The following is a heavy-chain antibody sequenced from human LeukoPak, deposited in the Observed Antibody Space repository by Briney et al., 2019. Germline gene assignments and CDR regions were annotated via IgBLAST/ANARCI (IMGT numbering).Heavy chain of an antibody. D-gene: IGHD3-22*01. CDR2: IYYSGST. J-gene: IGHJ4*02. V-gene: IGHV4-39*01. CDR1: GGSISSRSYY. CDR3: ARRYYYDSSGYYYYFDY. Sequence: SETLSLTCTVSGGSISSRSYYWGWIRQPPGQGLEWIGSIYYSGSTYYNPSLKSRVTISVDTSKNQFSLKLSSVTAADTAVYYCARRYYYDSSGYYYYFDYWGQGTLVTVSS.